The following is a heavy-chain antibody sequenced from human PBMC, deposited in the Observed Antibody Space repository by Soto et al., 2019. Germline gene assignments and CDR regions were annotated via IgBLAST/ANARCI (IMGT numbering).Heavy chain of an antibody. CDR2: IYWDDDK. D-gene: IGHD6-19*01. Sequence: QITLKESGPTLVKPTQTLTLTCTFSGFSLSSTRMAVGWIRQPPGKALEWLALIYWDDDKRYSPFLKSRLTSXXXTXXNPVVLTRSNMDPVDTARYYCAHIVVAGLGYYFDYWGQGTLVTVSS. J-gene: IGHJ4*02. CDR1: GFSLSSTRMA. CDR3: AHIVVAGLGYYFDY. V-gene: IGHV2-5*02.